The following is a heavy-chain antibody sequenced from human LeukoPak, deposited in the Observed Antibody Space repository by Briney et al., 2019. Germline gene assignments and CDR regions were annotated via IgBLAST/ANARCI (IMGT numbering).Heavy chain of an antibody. CDR3: ARHSIVVVPAAYYFDY. V-gene: IGHV4-4*07. D-gene: IGHD2-2*01. J-gene: IGHJ4*02. CDR1: GGSISIYR. Sequence: SETLSLTCTLSGGSISIYRWSWIRQPAGKGLEWMGRIDTSGNTNYNPSLNGRVTMSVDTSKNQFSLKLSSVTAADTAVYYCARHSIVVVPAAYYFDYWGQGTLVTVSS. CDR2: IDTSGNT.